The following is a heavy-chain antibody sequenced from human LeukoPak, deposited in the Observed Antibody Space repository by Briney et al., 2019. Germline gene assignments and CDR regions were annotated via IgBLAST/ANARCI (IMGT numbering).Heavy chain of an antibody. Sequence: SETLSLTCAVSGGSISSGGYSWSWIRQPPGKGLEWIGYIYHSGSTYYNPSLKSRVTISVDRSKNQFSLKLSSVTAADTAVYYCARSALRSTQYYYYGMDVWGQGTTVTVSS. CDR3: ARSALRSTQYYYYGMDV. CDR1: GGSISSGGYS. V-gene: IGHV4-30-2*01. D-gene: IGHD4-17*01. J-gene: IGHJ6*02. CDR2: IYHSGST.